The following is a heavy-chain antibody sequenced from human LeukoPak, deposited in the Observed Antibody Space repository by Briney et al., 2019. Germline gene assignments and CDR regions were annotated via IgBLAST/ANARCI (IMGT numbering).Heavy chain of an antibody. CDR3: ARGRYYDYVWGSYRPYYFDY. CDR1: GGSFSGYY. Sequence: PSETLSLTCAVYGGSFSGYYWSWIRQPPGKGLEWVGEINHSGSTNYNPSLKSRVTITVDTSMNQFSLKLSSVTAADTAVYYCARGRYYDYVWGSYRPYYFDYWGQGTLVTVSS. D-gene: IGHD3-16*02. J-gene: IGHJ4*02. V-gene: IGHV4-34*01. CDR2: INHSGST.